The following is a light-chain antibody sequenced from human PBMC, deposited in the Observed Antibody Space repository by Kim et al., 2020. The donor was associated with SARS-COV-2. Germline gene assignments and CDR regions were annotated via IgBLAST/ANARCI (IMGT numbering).Light chain of an antibody. CDR1: QDIRND. V-gene: IGKV1-17*01. CDR2: GAS. Sequence: GDRVTITCRASQDIRNDLGWYKQNPGRAPKRLIYGASSLQSGVPSRFSGSGSGTEFTLTISSLQPEDFATYISLQNNTYTITFAKWKRLEI. J-gene: IGKJ5*01. CDR3: LQNNTYTIT.